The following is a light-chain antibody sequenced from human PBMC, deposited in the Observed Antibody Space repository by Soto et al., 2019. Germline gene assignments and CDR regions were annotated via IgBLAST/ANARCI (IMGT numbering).Light chain of an antibody. CDR2: EGS. V-gene: IGLV2-23*01. Sequence: QSALTQPASVSGSPGQSITISCTGTSSDVGSYNLVSWYQQHPGKAPKLMIYEGSTRPSGVSNRFSGSKSGNTASLTISGLQAEDEADYYCCSYAGSRDVFGTGTQLTVL. CDR3: CSYAGSRDV. CDR1: SSDVGSYNL. J-gene: IGLJ1*01.